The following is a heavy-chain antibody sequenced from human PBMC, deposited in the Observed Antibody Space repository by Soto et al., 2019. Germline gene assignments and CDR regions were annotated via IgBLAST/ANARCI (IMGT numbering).Heavy chain of an antibody. CDR2: IYPGDSDT. Sequence: GESLKISCKGSGYSFTIYWIGWVRQMPGKGLEWMGIIYPGDSDTRYSPSFQGQVTISADKSISTAYLQWSSLKASDTAMYYCARLGGGNYYYYGMDVWGQGTTVTVSS. D-gene: IGHD3-16*01. CDR3: ARLGGGNYYYYGMDV. V-gene: IGHV5-51*01. CDR1: GYSFTIYW. J-gene: IGHJ6*02.